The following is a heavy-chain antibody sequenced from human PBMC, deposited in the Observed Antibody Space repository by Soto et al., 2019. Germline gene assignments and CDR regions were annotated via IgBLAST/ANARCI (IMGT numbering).Heavy chain of an antibody. CDR2: ISPNSGGT. V-gene: IGHV1-2*02. J-gene: IGHJ6*02. Sequence: ASVKVSCKASGYTFTGYYMHWVRQAPGQGLEWMGWISPNSGGTNYAQKFQGRVTMTRDTSISTAYMELSRLRSDDTAVYYCARDDSYGFYYYYYGMDVWGQGTTVTVSS. CDR1: GYTFTGYY. CDR3: ARDDSYGFYYYYYGMDV. D-gene: IGHD5-18*01.